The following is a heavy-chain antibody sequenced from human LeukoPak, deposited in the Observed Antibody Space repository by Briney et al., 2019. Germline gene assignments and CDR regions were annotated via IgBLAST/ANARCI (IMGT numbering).Heavy chain of an antibody. V-gene: IGHV1-18*01. CDR2: ISAYNGST. CDR3: ARDRAADYYDSSGYEAWFDP. D-gene: IGHD3-22*01. Sequence: ASVKVSCKASGHTFTSYGISWVRQAPGQGLEWMGWISAYNGSTNYAQKLQGRVTITADKSTSTAYMELSSLRSEDTAVYYCARDRAADYYDSSGYEAWFDPWGQGTLVTVSS. CDR1: GHTFTSYG. J-gene: IGHJ5*02.